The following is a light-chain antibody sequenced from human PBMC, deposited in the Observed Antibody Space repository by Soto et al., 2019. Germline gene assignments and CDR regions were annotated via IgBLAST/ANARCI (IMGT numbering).Light chain of an antibody. CDR3: QQYGNSPFS. CDR2: EAS. J-gene: IGKJ3*01. V-gene: IGKV3-20*01. CDR1: QSVSDNY. Sequence: EIVLTQSPGTLSLSPGERATLSCRASQSVSDNYLAWHQQRPGQAPRLLIFEASTRATGIPDRLSGSWSGTDFTLTLSRLEPEDFAVYYCQQYGNSPFSFGPGTKVDVK.